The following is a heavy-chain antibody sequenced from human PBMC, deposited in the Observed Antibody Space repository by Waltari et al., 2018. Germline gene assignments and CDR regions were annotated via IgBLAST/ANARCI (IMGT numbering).Heavy chain of an antibody. CDR3: ARSPFGDSLYGNWFDP. CDR1: GGSISSYY. CDR2: IYYMGRT. J-gene: IGHJ5*02. D-gene: IGHD3-10*01. V-gene: IGHV4-59*01. Sequence: QVQLQESGPGLVKPSETLSLTCTVSGGSISSYYWSWIRQPPGKGLEWIGYIYYMGRTNYNPALKSRVTISVDTSKNQFSLKRSSGTAADTAVYYCARSPFGDSLYGNWFDPWGQGTLVTVSS.